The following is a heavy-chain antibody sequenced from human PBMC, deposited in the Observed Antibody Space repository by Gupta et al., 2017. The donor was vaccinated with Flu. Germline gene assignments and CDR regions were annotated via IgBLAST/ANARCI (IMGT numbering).Heavy chain of an antibody. V-gene: IGHV1-2*02. D-gene: IGHD4-17*01. CDR1: TFTGYY. CDR3: ARDSFKPVTSNSNWFDP. Sequence: TFTGYYIHWVRQAPGQGLEWMGWINPDSGATIYAEKFQGRVTMTRDTSMRTAYMELTNLRSDDSAVYYCARDSFKPVTSNSNWFDPWGQGTL. J-gene: IGHJ5*02. CDR2: INPDSGAT.